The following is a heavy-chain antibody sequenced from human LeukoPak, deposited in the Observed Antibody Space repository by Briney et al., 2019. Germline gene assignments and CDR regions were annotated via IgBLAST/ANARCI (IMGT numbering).Heavy chain of an antibody. CDR3: AADGSGSYYPDY. D-gene: IGHD3-10*01. CDR1: GYSISSGYY. Sequence: SETLSLTCTVSGYSISSGYYWGWIRPPPGKRLEWIGSIYHSGSTYYNPSLKSRVTISVDTSKNQFSLKLSFVTAADTAVYYCAADGSGSYYPDYWGQGTLVTVSS. CDR2: IYHSGST. V-gene: IGHV4-38-2*02. J-gene: IGHJ4*02.